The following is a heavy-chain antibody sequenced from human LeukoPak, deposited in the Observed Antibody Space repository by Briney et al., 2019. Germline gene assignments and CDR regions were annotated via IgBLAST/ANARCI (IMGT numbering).Heavy chain of an antibody. CDR1: GFNFSNYA. J-gene: IGHJ4*02. CDR3: AKDLEEWELRYYFDY. V-gene: IGHV3-23*01. CDR2: IRNSDYST. D-gene: IGHD1-26*01. Sequence: GGSLRLSCAASGFNFSNYAMTWVRQAPGRGLEWVSTIRNSDYSTYYPDSVKGRFTISSDTSKNTLDLQMNSLRAEDTAVYYCAKDLEEWELRYYFDYWGQGTLVTVSS.